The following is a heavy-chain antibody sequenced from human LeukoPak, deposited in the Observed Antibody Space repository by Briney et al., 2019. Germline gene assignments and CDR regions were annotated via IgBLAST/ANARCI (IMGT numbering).Heavy chain of an antibody. J-gene: IGHJ5*02. CDR2: ISRSSNYV. Sequence: GSLRLSCAASGFTFSSYSMNWVRQAPGKGLEWVSSISRSSNYVYYEDSVKGRFTVSRDNAKNSLYLQMNSLRAEDTAVFYCARGGSGYDGLNWFDPWGQGTLVTVSS. V-gene: IGHV3-21*01. CDR1: GFTFSSYS. D-gene: IGHD5-12*01. CDR3: ARGGSGYDGLNWFDP.